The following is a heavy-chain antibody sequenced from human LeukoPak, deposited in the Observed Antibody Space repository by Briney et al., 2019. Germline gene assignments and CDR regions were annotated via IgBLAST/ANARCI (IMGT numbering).Heavy chain of an antibody. CDR2: INSDGSST. D-gene: IGHD2-21*01. Sequence: PGGSLRLSCAASGFTSSSYWMHWVRQAPGKGLVWVSRINSDGSSTSYADSVKGRFTISRDNAKNTLYLQMNSLRAEDTAVYYCARIRIQGAFDIWGQGTMVTVSS. CDR1: GFTSSSYW. CDR3: ARIRIQGAFDI. V-gene: IGHV3-74*01. J-gene: IGHJ3*02.